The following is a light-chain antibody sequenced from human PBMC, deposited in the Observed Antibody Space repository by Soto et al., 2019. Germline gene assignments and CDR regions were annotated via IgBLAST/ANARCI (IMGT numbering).Light chain of an antibody. CDR1: QSVSTI. Sequence: EIVMTQSPATLSVSPGERATLSCRASQSVSTILAWYQQKPGQAPRLLIYAASTRATGIPARVSGSWSGTYFSFTISSVQSDDFAIYYCQHYSNSLRTFGQGTKVEIK. V-gene: IGKV3-15*01. J-gene: IGKJ1*01. CDR3: QHYSNSLRT. CDR2: AAS.